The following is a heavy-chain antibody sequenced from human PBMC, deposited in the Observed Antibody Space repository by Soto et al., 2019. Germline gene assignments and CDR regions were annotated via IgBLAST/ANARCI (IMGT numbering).Heavy chain of an antibody. Sequence: SVKVSCKASGGTFSSYAISWVRQAPGQGLEWMGGIIPIFGTANYAQKFQGRVTITADKSTSTAYMELSSLRSEDTAVYYCARDGWGCSSTSCYTGDYYYGMDVWGQGTTVTVSS. CDR2: IIPIFGTA. D-gene: IGHD2-2*02. V-gene: IGHV1-69*06. CDR3: ARDGWGCSSTSCYTGDYYYGMDV. CDR1: GGTFSSYA. J-gene: IGHJ6*02.